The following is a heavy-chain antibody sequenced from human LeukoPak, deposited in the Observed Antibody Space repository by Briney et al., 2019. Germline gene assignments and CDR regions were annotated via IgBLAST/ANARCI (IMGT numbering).Heavy chain of an antibody. CDR3: ARVGENTIFGVVMDYYYYYGMDV. Sequence: ASVKVSCKASGYTFTSYGISWVRQAPGQGLEWMGWISAYNGNTNYVQKLQGRVTMTTDTSTSTAYMELRSLRSDDTAVYYCARVGENTIFGVVMDYYYYYGMDVWGQGTTVTVSS. V-gene: IGHV1-18*01. D-gene: IGHD3-3*01. CDR2: ISAYNGNT. CDR1: GYTFTSYG. J-gene: IGHJ6*02.